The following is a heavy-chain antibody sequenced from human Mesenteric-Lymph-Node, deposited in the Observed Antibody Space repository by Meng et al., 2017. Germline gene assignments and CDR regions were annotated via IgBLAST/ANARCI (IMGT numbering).Heavy chain of an antibody. CDR1: GGSLTGYY. CDR3: ARGGSTPMVLKY. J-gene: IGHJ4*02. CDR2: VSHGGGT. D-gene: IGHD3-10*01. V-gene: IGHV4-34*01. Sequence: VQLKQWGAGWLKPSETLSPNCAVYGGSLTGYYSSWIRPPPGKGLEWIGVVSHGGGTNYNPPLKSRVTVSADTSKNQFFLNLRSVTAADTAVYYCARGGSTPMVLKYWGQGNLVTVSS.